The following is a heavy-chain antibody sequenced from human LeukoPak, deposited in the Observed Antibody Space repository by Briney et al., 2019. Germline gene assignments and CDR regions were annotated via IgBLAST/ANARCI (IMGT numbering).Heavy chain of an antibody. CDR3: ARGDLEGGSTSYPTYYFDY. CDR2: INHSGST. J-gene: IGHJ4*02. Sequence: PSETLSLTCAVYGGSFSGYYWSWIRQPPGKGLEWIGEINHSGSTNYNPSLKGRVTISVDTSKNQFSLKLSSVTAADTAVYYCARGDLEGGSTSYPTYYFDYWGQGTLVTVSS. D-gene: IGHD2-2*01. V-gene: IGHV4-34*01. CDR1: GGSFSGYY.